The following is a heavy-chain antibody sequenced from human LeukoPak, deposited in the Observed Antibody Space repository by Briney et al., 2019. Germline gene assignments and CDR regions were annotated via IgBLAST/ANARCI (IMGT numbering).Heavy chain of an antibody. CDR3: ASSGQCTNGLCRDVGYMDV. D-gene: IGHD2-8*01. CDR1: GGSISSYY. CDR2: IYYSGST. Sequence: SETLSLTCTVSGGSISSYYWSWLRQPPGKGLEWIGYIYYSGSTNYNPSLKSRVTISVDTSKNQFSLELSSVTAADTAVYYCASSGQCTNGLCRDVGYMDVWGKGTTVTVSS. J-gene: IGHJ6*03. V-gene: IGHV4-59*01.